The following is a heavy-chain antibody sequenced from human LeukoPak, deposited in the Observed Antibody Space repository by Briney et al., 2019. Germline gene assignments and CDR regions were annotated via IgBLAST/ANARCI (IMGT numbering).Heavy chain of an antibody. J-gene: IGHJ4*02. D-gene: IGHD6-19*01. CDR2: ISSSGSTI. V-gene: IGHV3-48*03. CDR3: ARVVAVAGRLDY. Sequence: GGSLRLSCAASGFTFSRYEMNWVRQAPGKGLEWVSYISSSGSTIYYADSVKGRFTISRDNAKNSLYLQMNSLRAEDTAVYYCARVVAVAGRLDYWGQGTLVTVSS. CDR1: GFTFSRYE.